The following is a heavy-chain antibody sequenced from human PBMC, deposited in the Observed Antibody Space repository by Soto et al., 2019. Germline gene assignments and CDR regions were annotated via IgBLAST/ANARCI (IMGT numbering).Heavy chain of an antibody. Sequence: QVQLVQSGAEVKKPGSSVKVSCKASGGTFSSYAISWVRQAPGQGLEWMGGIIPIFGTANYAQKFQGRVTITADEYTSTAYMERSSLRSEDMAMYYCARRLVAAIRQNRYYDGMDVWGQGTTVTVSS. V-gene: IGHV1-69*01. CDR3: ARRLVAAIRQNRYYDGMDV. D-gene: IGHD2-15*01. J-gene: IGHJ6*02. CDR1: GGTFSSYA. CDR2: IIPIFGTA.